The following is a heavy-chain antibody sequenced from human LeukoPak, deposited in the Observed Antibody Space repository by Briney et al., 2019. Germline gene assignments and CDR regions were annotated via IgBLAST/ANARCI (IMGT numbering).Heavy chain of an antibody. J-gene: IGHJ4*02. V-gene: IGHV3-30*02. CDR1: GFTFSSYG. Sequence: GGSLRLSCAASGFTFSSYGMHWVRQAPGKGLEWVAFIRYDGSNKYYADSVKGRFTISRDNSKNTLYLQMNSLRAEDTAVYYCVKNPEGYSYVCYVDYWGQGTLVTVSS. CDR2: IRYDGSNK. CDR3: VKNPEGYSYVCYVDY. D-gene: IGHD5-18*01.